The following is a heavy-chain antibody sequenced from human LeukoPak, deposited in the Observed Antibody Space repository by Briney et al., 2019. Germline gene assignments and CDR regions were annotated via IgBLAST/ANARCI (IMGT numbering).Heavy chain of an antibody. Sequence: GGSLRLSCAASGFTFSSYSMNWVRQAPGKGLEWVSSISSSSSYIYYADSVKGRFTISRDNAKNSLYLQMNSLRAEDTAVYYCAKSLEVDTAMDYWSYFDYWGQGTLVTVSS. CDR2: ISSSSSYI. CDR3: AKSLEVDTAMDYWSYFDY. V-gene: IGHV3-21*01. CDR1: GFTFSSYS. J-gene: IGHJ4*02. D-gene: IGHD5-18*01.